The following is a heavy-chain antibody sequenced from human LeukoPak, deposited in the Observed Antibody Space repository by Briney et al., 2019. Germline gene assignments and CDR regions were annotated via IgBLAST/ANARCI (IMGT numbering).Heavy chain of an antibody. CDR1: GYTFTTYG. Sequence: ASVKVSCKASGYTFTTYGIGWVRQAPGQGLEWMGWISGYNGNTNYAQKFQGRVTMTTDTSTSTAYMELRSLRSDDTAVYYCARSIVLVPAARGDAFDIWGQGTMVTVSS. CDR2: ISGYNGNT. J-gene: IGHJ3*02. V-gene: IGHV1-18*01. CDR3: ARSIVLVPAARGDAFDI. D-gene: IGHD2-2*01.